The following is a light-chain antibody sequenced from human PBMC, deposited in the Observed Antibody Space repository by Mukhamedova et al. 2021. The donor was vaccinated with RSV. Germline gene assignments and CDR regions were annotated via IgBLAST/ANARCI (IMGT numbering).Light chain of an antibody. CDR3: AAWDGTLRVWV. V-gene: IGLV1-47*01. Sequence: VQWYQQLPGTAPKLLVYKNDQRPSGVPDRFSGSKSGTTASLAISGLRSEDEANYFCAAWDGTLRVWVFGGGTKLTVL. CDR2: KND. J-gene: IGLJ3*02.